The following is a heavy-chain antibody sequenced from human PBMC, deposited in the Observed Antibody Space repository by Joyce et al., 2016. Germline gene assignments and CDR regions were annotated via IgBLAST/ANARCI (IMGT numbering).Heavy chain of an antibody. Sequence: QIRLVESGGGVVQPGRSMRLSCAASGFNFTTHAIHLVRQAPGKGLEWVAVISYDGSFKYYSESVRGRFTISRDNSKTTVSLQMSSLRPEDTALYYCAKGAFWRGFDSWGQGTRVTVSS. V-gene: IGHV3-30*18. D-gene: IGHD3-3*01. CDR3: AKGAFWRGFDS. CDR2: ISYDGSFK. CDR1: GFNFTTHA. J-gene: IGHJ4*02.